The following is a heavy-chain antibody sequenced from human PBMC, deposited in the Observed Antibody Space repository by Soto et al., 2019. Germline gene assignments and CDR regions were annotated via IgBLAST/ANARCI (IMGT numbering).Heavy chain of an antibody. CDR1: GFTFSSYG. CDR2: ISGRGSDT. V-gene: IGHV3-23*01. J-gene: IGHJ4*02. D-gene: IGHD4-17*01. Sequence: EVQLLESGGGLVQPGGSLRVFCAASGFTFSSYGMSWVRQAPGKGLEWVSVISGRGSDTYYADSVKGRFTVSRDNSKNTLYLQMNSLRAEDTAVYFCAKHIGTLTGTSDYWGQGTLVTVSS. CDR3: AKHIGTLTGTSDY.